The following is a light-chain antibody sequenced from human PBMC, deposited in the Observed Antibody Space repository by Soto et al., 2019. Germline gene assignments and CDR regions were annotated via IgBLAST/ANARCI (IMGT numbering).Light chain of an antibody. J-gene: IGKJ1*01. CDR3: QKYNNWPPWT. V-gene: IGKV3-15*01. Sequence: EIVMTQSPATLSVSPGERATLSCRASQSVSSDLAWYQQKPGQAPRLLMYGASTRATGVPARFSGSGSGTEFTLDISSLQSEDFAVYYCQKYNNWPPWTVGQGTKVEIK. CDR2: GAS. CDR1: QSVSSD.